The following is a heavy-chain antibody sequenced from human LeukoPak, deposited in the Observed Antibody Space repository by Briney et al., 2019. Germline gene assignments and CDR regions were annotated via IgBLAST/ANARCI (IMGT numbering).Heavy chain of an antibody. D-gene: IGHD2-2*01. CDR3: ARLCSSTSCYRGPYFDY. V-gene: IGHV1-69*13. J-gene: IGHJ4*02. Sequence: SVTVSCTASGGTFSSYAISWVRQAPGQGLEWMGGIIPIFGTANYAQKFQGRVTITADESTSTAYMELSSLRSEDTAVYYCARLCSSTSCYRGPYFDYWGRGTLVTVSS. CDR2: IIPIFGTA. CDR1: GGTFSSYA.